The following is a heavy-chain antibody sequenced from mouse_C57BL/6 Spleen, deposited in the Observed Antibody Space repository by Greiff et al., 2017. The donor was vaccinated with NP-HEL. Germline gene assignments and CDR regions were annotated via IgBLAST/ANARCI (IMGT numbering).Heavy chain of an antibody. D-gene: IGHD1-1*01. CDR3: ARMGYGSSDY. CDR2: IDPSDSEP. CDR1: GYTFTSYW. J-gene: IGHJ2*01. Sequence: VQLQQPGAELVRPGSSVKLSCKASGYTFTSYWMHWVKQRPIQGLEWIGNIDPSDSEPHYNQKFKDKATLTVDKSSSTAYMQLSSLTSEDSAVYYCARMGYGSSDYWGQGTTLTVSS. V-gene: IGHV1-52*01.